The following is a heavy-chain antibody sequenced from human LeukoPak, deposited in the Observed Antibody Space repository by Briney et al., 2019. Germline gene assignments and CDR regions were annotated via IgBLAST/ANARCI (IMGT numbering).Heavy chain of an antibody. CDR2: IGSSGSYI. Sequence: PGGSLRLSCEVSGFTFSSYHMNWVRQAPGKGLEWVSSIGSSGSYIYYADSLTGRFTISRDNAKNSLYLQMSSLRGEDTALYYCATEHWGPNSWGQGTLVTVSS. D-gene: IGHD3-16*01. CDR3: ATEHWGPNS. J-gene: IGHJ4*02. CDR1: GFTFSSYH. V-gene: IGHV3-21*01.